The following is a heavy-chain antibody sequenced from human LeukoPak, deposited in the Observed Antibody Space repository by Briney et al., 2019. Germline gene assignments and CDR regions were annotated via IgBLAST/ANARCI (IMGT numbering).Heavy chain of an antibody. V-gene: IGHV1-18*04. CDR1: GYTFTGYS. Sequence: ASVKVSCKASGYTFTGYSMHWVRQAPGQGLEWMGWISAYNGNTNYAQKLQGRVTMTTDTSTSTAYMELRSLRSDDTAVYYCARVGSGWPGYYFDYWGQGTLVTVSS. D-gene: IGHD6-19*01. CDR2: ISAYNGNT. J-gene: IGHJ4*02. CDR3: ARVGSGWPGYYFDY.